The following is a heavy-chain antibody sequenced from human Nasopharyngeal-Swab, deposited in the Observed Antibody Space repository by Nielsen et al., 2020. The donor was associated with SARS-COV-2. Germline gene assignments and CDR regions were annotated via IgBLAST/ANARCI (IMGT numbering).Heavy chain of an antibody. J-gene: IGHJ6*02. D-gene: IGHD1-26*01. CDR3: TRGGIVGPPELGMDV. CDR1: RFTFSGSA. CDR2: IRSKANSYAT. Sequence: GESLKISCAASRFTFSGSAMHWVRQASGKGLEWVGRIRSKANSYATAYAASVKGRFTISRDDSKNTAYLQMNSLKTEDTAVYYCTRGGIVGPPELGMDVWGQGTTVTVSS. V-gene: IGHV3-73*01.